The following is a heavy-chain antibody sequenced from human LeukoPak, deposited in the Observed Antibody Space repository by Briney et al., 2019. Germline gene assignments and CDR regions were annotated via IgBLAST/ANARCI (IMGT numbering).Heavy chain of an antibody. CDR3: ARDYYYDSSGYYYFGGGYDY. J-gene: IGHJ4*02. V-gene: IGHV3-21*01. CDR2: ISSSSSYI. CDR1: GFTFSSYS. D-gene: IGHD3-22*01. Sequence: GGSLRLSCAASGFTFSSYSMNWVRQAPGKGLEWVSSISSSSSYIYYADSVKGRFTISRDNAKNSLYLQMNSLRAEDTAVYYCARDYYYDSSGYYYFGGGYDYWGQGTLVTVSS.